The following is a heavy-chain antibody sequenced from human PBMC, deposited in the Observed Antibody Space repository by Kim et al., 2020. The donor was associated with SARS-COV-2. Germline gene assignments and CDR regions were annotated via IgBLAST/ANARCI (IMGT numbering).Heavy chain of an antibody. J-gene: IGHJ1*01. V-gene: IGHV1-8*02. D-gene: IGHD3-3*01. CDR1: GYTFTSYD. CDR3: ARGRLLLWSGWPKYFQH. CDR2: MNPNSGNP. Sequence: ASVKVSCKASGYTFTSYDINWVRQAPGQGLEWMGWMNPNSGNPGYAQKFQGRVTMTRHTSVSTAYLELSSLRSEDRAVYYCARGRLLLWSGWPKYFQHWGQGTLVTVSS.